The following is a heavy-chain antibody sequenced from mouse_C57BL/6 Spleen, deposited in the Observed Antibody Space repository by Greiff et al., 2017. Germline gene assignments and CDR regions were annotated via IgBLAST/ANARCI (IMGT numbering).Heavy chain of an antibody. Sequence: QVQLQQSGAELMKPGASVKLSCKATGYTFTGYWIAWVKQRPGHGLEWIGEIFPGSGSTNYNEKVKGKATFTADTSYNTAYMQLSSLTTEDSDIYNCARKNLRSFADWGKGTLVTVSA. V-gene: IGHV1-9*01. CDR2: IFPGSGST. J-gene: IGHJ3*01. CDR3: ARKNLRSFAD. CDR1: GYTFTGYW. D-gene: IGHD1-1*01.